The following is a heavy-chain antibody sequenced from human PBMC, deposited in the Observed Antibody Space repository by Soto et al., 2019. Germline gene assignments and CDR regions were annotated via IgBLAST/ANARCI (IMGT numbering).Heavy chain of an antibody. Sequence: ASVKVSCKASGYTFTSYAMHWVRQAPGQRLEWMGWINAGNGNTKYSQKFQGRVTITRDTSASTAYMELSSLRSEDTAVYYCARSRSYYVEDFQKWGQGTLVTVSS. CDR1: GYTFTSYA. D-gene: IGHD1-26*01. CDR2: INAGNGNT. V-gene: IGHV1-3*01. J-gene: IGHJ1*01. CDR3: ARSRSYYVEDFQK.